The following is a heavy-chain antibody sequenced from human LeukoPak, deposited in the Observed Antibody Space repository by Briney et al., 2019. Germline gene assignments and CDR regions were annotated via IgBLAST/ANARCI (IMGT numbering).Heavy chain of an antibody. CDR1: GFTLSSYW. CDR3: ARGYGDYVAYFDY. J-gene: IGHJ4*02. D-gene: IGHD4-17*01. CDR2: IHGDGTNT. V-gene: IGHV3-74*03. Sequence: GGSLRLSCAGSGFTLSSYWMHWVRQAPGKGLVWVSRIHGDGTNTKYANSVKGRFTISRDNAKNTLYLQMNSLRAEDTAVYYCARGYGDYVAYFDYWSQGNLVTVSS.